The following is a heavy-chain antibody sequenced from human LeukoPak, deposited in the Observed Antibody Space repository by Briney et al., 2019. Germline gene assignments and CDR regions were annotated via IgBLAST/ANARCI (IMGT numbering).Heavy chain of an antibody. J-gene: IGHJ4*02. CDR3: AKEGDPLGVTAHFDY. Sequence: GGSLRLSCAASGFTLSSYAMSWVRQAPGKGLEWVSATSSSDAGTYYAESVRGRFTISRDNSKNTLYLQMNSLRAEDTAVYFCAKEGDPLGVTAHFDYWGQGTLVTVFS. D-gene: IGHD2-21*02. CDR1: GFTLSSYA. CDR2: TSSSDAGT. V-gene: IGHV3-23*01.